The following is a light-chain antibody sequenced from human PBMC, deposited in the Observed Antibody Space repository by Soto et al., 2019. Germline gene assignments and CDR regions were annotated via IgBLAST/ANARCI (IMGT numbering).Light chain of an antibody. CDR1: QSISSY. V-gene: IGKV1-39*01. J-gene: IGKJ3*01. Sequence: DIQMTQSPSSLSASVGDRVTITCRASQSISSYFNWYQQKPGKAPKLLIYAASSLRSGVPSSFSGCGSGTDFTLTISSLQPEDFATYYCQQSYSTPGFGPGTIVDIK. CDR2: AAS. CDR3: QQSYSTPG.